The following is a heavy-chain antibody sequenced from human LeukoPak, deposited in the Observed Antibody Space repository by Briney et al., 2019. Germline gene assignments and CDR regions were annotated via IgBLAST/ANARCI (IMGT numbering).Heavy chain of an antibody. Sequence: SVKVSCKASGGTFISYAIRWVRQAPGQGLEWMGGIIPIFGTANYAQKFQGRVTITADESTSTAYMELSSLRSEDTAVYYCARERYCSGGSCYSLWGQGTLVTVSS. J-gene: IGHJ4*02. V-gene: IGHV1-69*13. CDR3: ARERYCSGGSCYSL. CDR1: GGTFISYA. D-gene: IGHD2-15*01. CDR2: IIPIFGTA.